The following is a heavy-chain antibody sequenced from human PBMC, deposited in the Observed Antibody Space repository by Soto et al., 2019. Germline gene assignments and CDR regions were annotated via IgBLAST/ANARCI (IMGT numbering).Heavy chain of an antibody. CDR3: ARDVPEVVVVPAAIYYYYGMDV. J-gene: IGHJ6*02. D-gene: IGHD2-2*01. CDR2: IIPILGIA. Sequence: ASVKVSCKASGGTFSSYAISWVRQAPGQGLEWMGRIIPILGIANYAQKFQGRVTITADKSTSTAYMELSSLRSEDTAVYYCARDVPEVVVVPAAIYYYYGMDVWGQGTTVTVSS. CDR1: GGTFSSYA. V-gene: IGHV1-69*04.